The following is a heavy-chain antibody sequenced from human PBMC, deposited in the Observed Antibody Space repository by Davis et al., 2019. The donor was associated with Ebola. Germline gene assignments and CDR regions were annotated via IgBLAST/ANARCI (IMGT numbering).Heavy chain of an antibody. Sequence: GGSLRSSLQASGFTLSSYGMPSVRLAPGKGLEWVAVIWYDGSNKYYADSVKGRFTISRDNSKNTLYLQMNSLRAEDTAVYYCARQLELRYYGMDVWGQGTTVTVSS. J-gene: IGHJ6*02. CDR2: IWYDGSNK. CDR3: ARQLELRYYGMDV. CDR1: GFTLSSYG. D-gene: IGHD1-7*01. V-gene: IGHV3-33*01.